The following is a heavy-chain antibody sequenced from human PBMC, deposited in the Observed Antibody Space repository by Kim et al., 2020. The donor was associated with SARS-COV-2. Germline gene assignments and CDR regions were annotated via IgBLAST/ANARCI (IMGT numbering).Heavy chain of an antibody. J-gene: IGHJ4*02. CDR3: AKDKQWDLLRPYFAY. CDR1: GFSLDDYA. CDR2: INWSSGRK. D-gene: IGHD1-26*01. Sequence: GGSLRLSCVVSGFSLDDYAMHWVRQAPGKGLEWVSGINWSSGRKVYADSVKGRFTISRDNAKNSLYLQMDSLRPEDTALYYCAKDKQWDLLRPYFAYWGQGTLVIVSS. V-gene: IGHV3-9*01.